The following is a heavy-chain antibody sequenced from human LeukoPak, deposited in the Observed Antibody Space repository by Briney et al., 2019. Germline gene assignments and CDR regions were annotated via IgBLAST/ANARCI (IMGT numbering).Heavy chain of an antibody. D-gene: IGHD2-15*01. CDR3: ARGLGYCSGGSCYSGANWFDP. J-gene: IGHJ5*02. CDR2: MNPNSGNT. Sequence: GASVKVSCKASGYTFISYDINWVRQATGQGLEWMGWMNPNSGNTGYAQKFQGRVTMTRNTPISTAYMELSSLRSEDTAVYYCARGLGYCSGGSCYSGANWFDPWGQGTLVTVSS. V-gene: IGHV1-8*01. CDR1: GYTFISYD.